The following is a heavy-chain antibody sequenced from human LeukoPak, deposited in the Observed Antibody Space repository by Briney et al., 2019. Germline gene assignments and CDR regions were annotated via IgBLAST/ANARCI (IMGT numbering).Heavy chain of an antibody. CDR1: GGTLSSYA. Sequence: SVKVSCKASGGTLSSYAISWVRQAPGQGLEWMGGIIPIFGTANYAQKFQGRVTITADESTSTAYMELSSLRSEDTAVYYCARAQITMVRGVISNGYYFDYWGQGTLVTVSS. V-gene: IGHV1-69*13. CDR2: IIPIFGTA. CDR3: ARAQITMVRGVISNGYYFDY. D-gene: IGHD3-10*01. J-gene: IGHJ4*02.